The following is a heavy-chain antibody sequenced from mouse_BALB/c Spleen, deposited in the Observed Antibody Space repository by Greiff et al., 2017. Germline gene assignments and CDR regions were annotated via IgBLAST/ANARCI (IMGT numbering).Heavy chain of an antibody. CDR2: ISSGGSYT. Sequence: DVQLVESGGGLVKPGGSLKLSCAASGFTFSSYAMSWVRQTPEKRLEWVATISSGGSYTYYPDSVKGRFTISRDNAKNTLYLQMSSLRSEDTAMYYCARHGGPYYFDYWGQGTTLTVSS. J-gene: IGHJ2*01. D-gene: IGHD3-3*01. V-gene: IGHV5-9-3*01. CDR3: ARHGGPYYFDY. CDR1: GFTFSSYA.